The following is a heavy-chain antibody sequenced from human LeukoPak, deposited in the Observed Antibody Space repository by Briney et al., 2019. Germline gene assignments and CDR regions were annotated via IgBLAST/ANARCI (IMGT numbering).Heavy chain of an antibody. D-gene: IGHD6-6*01. Sequence: SVKVSCKASGGTFSSYAISWVRQAPGQGLEWMGGIIPIFGTANYAQKFQGRVTITTDESTSTAYMELSSLRSEDTAVHYCARGPGGQLATPIRWFDYWGQGTLVTVSS. J-gene: IGHJ4*02. V-gene: IGHV1-69*05. CDR2: IIPIFGTA. CDR3: ARGPGGQLATPIRWFDY. CDR1: GGTFSSYA.